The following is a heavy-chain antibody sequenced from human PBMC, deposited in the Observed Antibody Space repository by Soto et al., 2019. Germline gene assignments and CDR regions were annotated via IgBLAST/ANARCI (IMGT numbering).Heavy chain of an antibody. J-gene: IGHJ6*02. CDR1: GYTFTRYG. D-gene: IGHD2-8*01. Sequence: QGQLVQSEAEVKKPGASVKVSCKASGYTFTRYGISWVRQAPGQGLEWMGWISGYNGDTTYAQKFQGRVTMTIDTSTSTAYMEWRSLTSDDTAVYYCAKNGHPPYYYYGLDVWGQGTKVTVSS. CDR3: AKNGHPPYYYYGLDV. CDR2: ISGYNGDT. V-gene: IGHV1-18*01.